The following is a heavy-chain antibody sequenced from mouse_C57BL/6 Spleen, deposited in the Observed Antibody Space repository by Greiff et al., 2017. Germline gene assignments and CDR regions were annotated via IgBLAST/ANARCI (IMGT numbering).Heavy chain of an antibody. V-gene: IGHV5-6*02. CDR1: GFTFSSYG. Sequence: EVMLVESGGDLVKPGGSLKLSCAASGFTFSSYGMSWVRQTPDKRLEWVATISSGGSYTYYPDSVKGRFTISRDNAKNTLYLQMSSLLSEDTAMYYCARREPGFAYWGQGTLVTVSA. J-gene: IGHJ3*01. D-gene: IGHD6-1*01. CDR3: ARREPGFAY. CDR2: ISSGGSYT.